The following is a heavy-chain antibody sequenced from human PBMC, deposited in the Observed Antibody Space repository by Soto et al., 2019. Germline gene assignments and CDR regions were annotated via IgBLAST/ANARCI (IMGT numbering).Heavy chain of an antibody. D-gene: IGHD6-13*01. V-gene: IGHV3-30*18. CDR1: GFTFSSYG. CDR2: ISNEGDYQ. Sequence: QVQLVESGGGVVQPGRSLRLSCAASGFTFSSYGMQWVRQAPGKGLEWMAVISNEGDYQYYADSVKGRFTISRDNSKNTLYLQMDTLRPEVTGVYFCANSRAGSSWYEGDSWGQGTLVTVSS. J-gene: IGHJ4*02. CDR3: ANSRAGSSWYEGDS.